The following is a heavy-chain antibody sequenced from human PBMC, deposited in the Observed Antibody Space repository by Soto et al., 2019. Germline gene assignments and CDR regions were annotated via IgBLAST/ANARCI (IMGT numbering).Heavy chain of an antibody. CDR2: IYWDDDK. CDR1: GFSLSTSGVG. CDR3: AHTVLGFGELLSFDY. J-gene: IGHJ4*02. V-gene: IGHV2-5*02. Sequence: QITLKESGPTLVKPTQTLTLTCTFSGFSLSTSGVGVGWIRQPPGKALEWLALIYWDDDKRYSPSLKSRLTITTDTSKNQVVLTMTLMDPVDTATYYSAHTVLGFGELLSFDYWGQGTLVTVSS. D-gene: IGHD3-10*01.